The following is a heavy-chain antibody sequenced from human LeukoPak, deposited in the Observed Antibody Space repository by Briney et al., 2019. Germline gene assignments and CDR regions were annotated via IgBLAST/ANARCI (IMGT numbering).Heavy chain of an antibody. CDR1: GYTFTSYY. V-gene: IGHV1-46*01. CDR2: INPSGGST. D-gene: IGHD5-12*01. CDR3: ARDIYSGYESGGADY. Sequence: ASVKVSCKASGYTFTSYYMHWVRQAPGQGLEWMGIINPSGGSTSYAQKFQGRVTMTRDTSTSTVYMELSSLRSEDTAVYYCARDIYSGYESGGADYWGQGTLVTDSS. J-gene: IGHJ4*02.